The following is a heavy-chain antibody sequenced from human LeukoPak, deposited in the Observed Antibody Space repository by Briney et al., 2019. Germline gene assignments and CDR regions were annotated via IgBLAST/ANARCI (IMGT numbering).Heavy chain of an antibody. V-gene: IGHV3-30*18. CDR2: ISYDGSNK. D-gene: IGHD6-13*01. J-gene: IGHJ6*02. Sequence: GRSLRLSCAASGFTFSSYGMHWVRQAPGKGLEWAAVISYDGSNKYYADSVKGRFTISRDNSKNTLYLQMNSLRAEDTAVYYCAKDWAAAGTGYYYYYYGMDVWGQGTTVTVSS. CDR3: AKDWAAAGTGYYYYYYGMDV. CDR1: GFTFSSYG.